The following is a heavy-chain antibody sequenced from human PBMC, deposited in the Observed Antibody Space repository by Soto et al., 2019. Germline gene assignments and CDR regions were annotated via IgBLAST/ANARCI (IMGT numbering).Heavy chain of an antibody. CDR3: ARNGPRAARPSH. Sequence: QVQLVESGGGLVRPGGSLRLSCAASGFTFRDYDMSWIRQAPGKGLEWVSCISSSGTATDYADSVKGRFTISRDNAKNSLYVEMNSLRVEDSAVYYCARNGPRAARPSHWGQGTLVTVSS. CDR1: GFTFRDYD. CDR2: ISSSGTAT. D-gene: IGHD6-6*01. V-gene: IGHV3-11*01. J-gene: IGHJ4*02.